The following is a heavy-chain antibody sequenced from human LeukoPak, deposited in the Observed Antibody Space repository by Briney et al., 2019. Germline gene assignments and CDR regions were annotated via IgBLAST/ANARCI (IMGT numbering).Heavy chain of an antibody. V-gene: IGHV4-59*01. CDR1: GGSISSYY. CDR2: IYYSGST. CDR3: ERVGAKDY. Sequence: SETLSLTCTVSGGSISSYYWSWIRQPPGKGLEWIGYIYYSGSTNYNPSLKSRVTISVDTSKNQFSLKLSSVTAADTAVYYRERVGAKDYWGQGTLVTVSS. J-gene: IGHJ4*02. D-gene: IGHD1-26*01.